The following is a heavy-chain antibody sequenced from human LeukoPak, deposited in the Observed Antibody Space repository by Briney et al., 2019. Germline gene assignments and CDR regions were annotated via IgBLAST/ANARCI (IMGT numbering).Heavy chain of an antibody. J-gene: IGHJ5*02. CDR2: IIPIFGTA. CDR1: GVTFSSYA. CDR3: ARHYTLGYCSSTSCYTGWFDP. D-gene: IGHD2-2*02. V-gene: IGHV1-69*05. Sequence: ASLKVSCKASGVTFSSYAISWGRQAPGQGLEWIGGIIPIFGTANYAQKFQGRVTITTDESTSTAYMELSSLRSEDAAVYYCARHYTLGYCSSTSCYTGWFDPWGQGTLVTVFS.